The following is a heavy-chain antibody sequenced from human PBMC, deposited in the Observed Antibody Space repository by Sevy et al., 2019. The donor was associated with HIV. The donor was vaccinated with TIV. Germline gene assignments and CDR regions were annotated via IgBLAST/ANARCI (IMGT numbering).Heavy chain of an antibody. D-gene: IGHD3-3*01. CDR1: GYSFTSYW. J-gene: IGHJ5*02. V-gene: IGHV5-51*01. CDR3: ARHGPYYDFWSGYYRANWFDP. Sequence: GESLKISCKGSGYSFTSYWIGWVRQMPGKGLEWMGIIYPGDSDTRHSPSFQGQVTISADKSISTAYLQGSSLKASDTAMYYCARHGPYYDFWSGYYRANWFDPWGQGTLVTVSS. CDR2: IYPGDSDT.